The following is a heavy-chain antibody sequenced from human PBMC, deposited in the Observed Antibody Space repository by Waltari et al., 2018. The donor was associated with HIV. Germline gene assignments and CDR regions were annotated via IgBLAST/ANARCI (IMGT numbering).Heavy chain of an antibody. Sequence: EVQLVESGGGLVQPEESLRLSCAASGFVFSSYSMNWFRQAPGEGLEWISFISSSGSTIYYADFVKGRFTVYRDNAENSLYLQMNSLRDEDTAVYYCVRDPKTSWGELDYWGQGTLVAVSS. D-gene: IGHD3-16*01. CDR3: VRDPKTSWGELDY. J-gene: IGHJ4*02. CDR1: GFVFSSYS. V-gene: IGHV3-48*02. CDR2: ISSSGSTI.